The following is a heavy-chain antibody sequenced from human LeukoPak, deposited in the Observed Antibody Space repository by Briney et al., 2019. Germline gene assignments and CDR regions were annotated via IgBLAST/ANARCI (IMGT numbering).Heavy chain of an antibody. V-gene: IGHV3-53*01. J-gene: IGHJ4*02. D-gene: IGHD6-19*01. CDR2: IHSGGST. Sequence: PGGSLRLSCAASGFTVSSNYMSWVRQAPGKGLEWVSVIHSGGSTYYADSVKGRFTISRDNSKNTLYLQMNSLRAEDTAVYYCAGGSGWFAPDFDYWGQGTLVTVSS. CDR1: GFTVSSNY. CDR3: AGGSGWFAPDFDY.